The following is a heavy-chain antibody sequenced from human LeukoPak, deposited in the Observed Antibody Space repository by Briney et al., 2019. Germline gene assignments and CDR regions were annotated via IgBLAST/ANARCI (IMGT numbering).Heavy chain of an antibody. CDR3: AKATKWELLRAFDI. CDR1: GFTFDDYA. V-gene: IGHV3-9*01. CDR2: ISWNSGSI. D-gene: IGHD1-26*01. Sequence: TGRSLRLSCAASGFTFDDYAMHWVRQAPGKGLEWVSGISWNSGSIGYADSVKGRFTISRDNAKNSLYLQMNSLRAEDTALYYCAKATKWELLRAFDIWGQGTMVTVSS. J-gene: IGHJ3*02.